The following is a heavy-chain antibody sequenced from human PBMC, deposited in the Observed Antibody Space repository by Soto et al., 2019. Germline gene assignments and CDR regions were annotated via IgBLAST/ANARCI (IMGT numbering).Heavy chain of an antibody. D-gene: IGHD6-6*01. J-gene: IGHJ3*02. CDR1: GFTFSSYS. CDR2: ISSSSSYI. V-gene: IGHV3-21*01. Sequence: GGSLRLSCAASGFTFSSYSMNWVRQAPGKGLEWVSSISSSSSYIYYADSVKGRFTISRDNAKNSLYLQMNSLRAEDTAVYYCARIPNSSSSREEAFDIWGQGTMVTVSS. CDR3: ARIPNSSSSREEAFDI.